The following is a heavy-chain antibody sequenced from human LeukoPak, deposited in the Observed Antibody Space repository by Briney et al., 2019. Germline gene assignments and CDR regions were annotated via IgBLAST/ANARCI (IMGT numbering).Heavy chain of an antibody. J-gene: IGHJ3*02. V-gene: IGHV3-48*01. CDR3: AATRWPDAFDI. CDR2: IGSSGSNI. D-gene: IGHD4-23*01. Sequence: PGGSLRLSCAASGFTFSSYSMNWVRQAPGKGLEWVSYIGSSGSNIHYADSVKGRFTISRDNSKNTLYLQMNSLRAEDTAVYYCAATRWPDAFDIWGQGTMVTVSS. CDR1: GFTFSSYS.